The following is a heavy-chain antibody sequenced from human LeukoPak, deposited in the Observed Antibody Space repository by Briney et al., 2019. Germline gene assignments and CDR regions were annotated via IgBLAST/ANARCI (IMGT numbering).Heavy chain of an antibody. J-gene: IGHJ4*02. CDR2: ISYDGSNK. D-gene: IGHD3-10*01. Sequence: GGSLRLSCAASGFTFSRYGMHWVRQASGKGLEWVALISYDGSNKYYADSVKGRFTISRDNSKNTLYLQMNSLRPEDTAVYYCAKGGPYGSGSYPVDYWGQGILVTVSS. CDR3: AKGGPYGSGSYPVDY. CDR1: GFTFSRYG. V-gene: IGHV3-30*18.